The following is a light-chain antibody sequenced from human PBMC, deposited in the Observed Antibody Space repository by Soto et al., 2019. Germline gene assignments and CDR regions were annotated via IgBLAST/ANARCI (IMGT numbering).Light chain of an antibody. CDR1: QSVSSSY. Sequence: EMVIIQTSETVSVSPGVKAAVSCSVIQSVSSSYLAWYQQKPGQAPRLLIYGASTRATETPVRFSGSGSGTEFTTTIGSLQSEDFAVYYCQQYSNWPPVIFGGGTKVDIK. J-gene: IGKJ4*01. CDR3: QQYSNWPPVI. V-gene: IGKV3-15*01. CDR2: GAS.